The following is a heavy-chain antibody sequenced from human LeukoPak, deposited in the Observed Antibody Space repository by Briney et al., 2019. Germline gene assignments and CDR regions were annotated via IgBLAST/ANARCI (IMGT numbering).Heavy chain of an antibody. V-gene: IGHV4-4*02. CDR2: IYHSGST. CDR1: GGSISSGNW. CDR3: AKEAVAAGPHYVDY. J-gene: IGHJ4*02. Sequence: SETLSLTCAVSGGSISSGNWWCWVRQPPGKGLEWIGEIYHSGSTNYNPSLKSRVTISVDKSKNQFSLNLTSVTAADTAVYFCAKEAVAAGPHYVDYWGQGTLVTVSS. D-gene: IGHD2-15*01.